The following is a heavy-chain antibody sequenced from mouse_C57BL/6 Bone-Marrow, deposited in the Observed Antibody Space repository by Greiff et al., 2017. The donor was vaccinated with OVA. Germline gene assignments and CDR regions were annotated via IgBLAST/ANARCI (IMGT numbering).Heavy chain of an antibody. V-gene: IGHV1-42*01. CDR2: INPSTGGT. CDR1: GYSFTGYY. Sequence: EVQLQQSGPELVKPGASVKISCKASGYSFTGYYMNWVKQSPEKSLEWIGEINPSTGGTTYNQKFKAKATLTVDKSSSTAYMQLKSLTSEDSAVYYCARKVSITTVVAWYFDVWGTGTTVTVSS. CDR3: ARKVSITTVVAWYFDV. D-gene: IGHD1-1*01. J-gene: IGHJ1*03.